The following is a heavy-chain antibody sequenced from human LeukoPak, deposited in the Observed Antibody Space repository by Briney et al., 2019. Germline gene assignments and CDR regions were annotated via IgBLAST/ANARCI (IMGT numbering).Heavy chain of an antibody. CDR2: ISGSGATT. D-gene: IGHD2-2*01. CDR1: GFTFASYA. CDR3: AKGYCTSASCYRFDF. V-gene: IGHV3-23*01. J-gene: IGHJ4*02. Sequence: TGGSLRLSCAASGFTFASYAMTWVRQAPGKGLEWVSAISGSGATTFYAGSVKGRFTISRDNSKNTLYLQMNSLRAEDTAVYYCAKGYCTSASCYRFDFWGQGTLVTVSS.